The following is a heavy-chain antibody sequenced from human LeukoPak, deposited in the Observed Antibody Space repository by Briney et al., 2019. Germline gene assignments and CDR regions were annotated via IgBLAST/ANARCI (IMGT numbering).Heavy chain of an antibody. CDR3: ARDSWPTYYYDSSGYGADFDY. Sequence: GGSLRLSCAASGFTFSSYWMSWVRQAPGKGLEWVANIKQDGSEKYYVDSVKGRFTISRDNAKNSLYLQMNSLRAEDTGVYYCARDSWPTYYYDSSGYGADFDYWGQGTLVTVSS. CDR1: GFTFSSYW. CDR2: IKQDGSEK. V-gene: IGHV3-7*01. D-gene: IGHD3-22*01. J-gene: IGHJ4*02.